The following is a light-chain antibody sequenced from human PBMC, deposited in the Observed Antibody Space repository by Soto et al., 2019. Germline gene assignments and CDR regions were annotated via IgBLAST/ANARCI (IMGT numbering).Light chain of an antibody. Sequence: IVVTQSPATLSVSPGERVTLSCRASQSVGSNLAWYQQRPGQAPRLLIYDASTRATGIPDRFSGSGSGTDFTLTISSLRPEDFATYYCQQGYSTPYTFGQGTKLEIK. J-gene: IGKJ2*01. CDR2: DAS. CDR3: QQGYSTPYT. V-gene: IGKV3-15*01. CDR1: QSVGSN.